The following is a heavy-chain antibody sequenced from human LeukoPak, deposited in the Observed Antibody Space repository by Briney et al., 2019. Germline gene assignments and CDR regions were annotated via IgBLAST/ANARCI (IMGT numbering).Heavy chain of an antibody. J-gene: IGHJ3*02. Sequence: SETLSLTCTVSGGSISSYYWSWLRQPRGKGLEWIGYIYYSGSTNYNPSLKSRVTISVDTSKNQFSLKLSSVTAADTAVYYCASEHSSGLDAFDIWGQGTMVTASS. V-gene: IGHV4-59*01. CDR2: IYYSGST. D-gene: IGHD6-19*01. CDR1: GGSISSYY. CDR3: ASEHSSGLDAFDI.